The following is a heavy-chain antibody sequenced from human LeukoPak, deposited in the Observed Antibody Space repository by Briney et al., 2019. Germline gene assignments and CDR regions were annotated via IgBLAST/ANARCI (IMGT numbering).Heavy chain of an antibody. Sequence: GGSLRLSCAASGFAFSSYWMHWVHQAPGKGLVWVSRINSDGSSTSYADSVKGRFTISRDNAKNTLYLQMNSLRAEDTAVYYCARDQLTYYYGSGSQDYYYYGMDVWGKGTTVTVSS. J-gene: IGHJ6*04. D-gene: IGHD3-10*01. V-gene: IGHV3-74*01. CDR1: GFAFSSYW. CDR2: INSDGSST. CDR3: ARDQLTYYYGSGSQDYYYYGMDV.